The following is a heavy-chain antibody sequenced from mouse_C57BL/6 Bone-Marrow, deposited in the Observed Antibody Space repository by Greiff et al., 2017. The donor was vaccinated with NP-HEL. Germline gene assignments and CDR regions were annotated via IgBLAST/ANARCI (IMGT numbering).Heavy chain of an antibody. CDR3: ARSGGDSNFFPWFAY. V-gene: IGHV1-54*01. CDR2: INPGSGGT. J-gene: IGHJ3*01. Sequence: QVQLQQSGAELVRPGTSVKVSCKASGYAFTNYLIEWVKQRPGQGLEWIGVINPGSGGTNYNEKFKGKATLTADKSSSTAYMQLSSLTSEDSAVYFCARSGGDSNFFPWFAYWGQGTLVTVSA. CDR1: GYAFTNYL. D-gene: IGHD2-5*01.